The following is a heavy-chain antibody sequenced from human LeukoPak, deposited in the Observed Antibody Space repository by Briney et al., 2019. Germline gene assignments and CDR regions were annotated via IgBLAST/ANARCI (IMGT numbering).Heavy chain of an antibody. V-gene: IGHV7-4-1*02. CDR3: ASRYSSSPVDY. D-gene: IGHD6-13*01. CDR1: GYAFTSYA. J-gene: IGHJ4*02. CDR2: INTNTGNP. Sequence: ASVKVSCKASGYAFTSYAMNWVRQAPGQGLEWMGWINTNTGNPTYAQGFTGRFVLSLDTSVSTAYLQISSLKAEDTAVYYCASRYSSSPVDYWGQGTLVTVSS.